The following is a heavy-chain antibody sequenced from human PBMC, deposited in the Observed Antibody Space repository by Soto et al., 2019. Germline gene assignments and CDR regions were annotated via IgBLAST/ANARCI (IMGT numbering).Heavy chain of an antibody. CDR2: IRSKANSYAT. V-gene: IGHV3-73*01. Sequence: PGGSLRLSCAASGFTFSGSAMHWVRQASGKGLEWVGRIRSKANSYATAYAASVKGRFTISRDDSKNTAYLQMNSLKTEDTAVYYCTTLGPITIFGVVNTFDYWGQGTLVTVSS. D-gene: IGHD3-3*01. CDR1: GFTFSGSA. CDR3: TTLGPITIFGVVNTFDY. J-gene: IGHJ4*02.